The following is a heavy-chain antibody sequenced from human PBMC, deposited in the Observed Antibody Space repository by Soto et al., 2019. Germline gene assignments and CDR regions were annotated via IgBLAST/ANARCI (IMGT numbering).Heavy chain of an antibody. CDR3: ARREVALDY. CDR1: GGSISSYY. Sequence: PSETLSLTCTVSGGSISSYYWSWIRRPPGKGLEWIGYIYYSGSTNLNPSLKSRVTISVDTSKNQFSLKLNSVTAADTAVYYCARREVALDYWGQGTLVTVSS. CDR2: IYYSGST. V-gene: IGHV4-59*01. J-gene: IGHJ4*02. D-gene: IGHD5-12*01.